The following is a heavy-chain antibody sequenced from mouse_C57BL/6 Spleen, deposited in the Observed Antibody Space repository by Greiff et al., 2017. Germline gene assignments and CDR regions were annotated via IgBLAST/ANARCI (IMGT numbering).Heavy chain of an antibody. CDR1: GYTFTDYE. V-gene: IGHV1-15*01. CDR3: TRWGGFYWYFDV. CDR2: IDPETGGT. J-gene: IGHJ1*03. Sequence: VQLQQSGAELVRPGASVTLSCKASGYTFTDYEMHWVKQTPVHGLEWIGAIDPETGGTAYNQKFKGKAILTADKSSSTAYMERRSLTSEDSAVYYCTRWGGFYWYFDVWGTGTTVTVSS.